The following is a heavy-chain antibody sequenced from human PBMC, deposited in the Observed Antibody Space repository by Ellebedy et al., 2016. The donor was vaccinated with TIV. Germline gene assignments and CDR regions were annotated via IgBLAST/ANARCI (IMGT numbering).Heavy chain of an antibody. CDR1: GGTFSSYA. J-gene: IGHJ4*02. D-gene: IGHD3-22*01. V-gene: IGHV1-69*13. CDR3: ARGLEDSSGYSPLFDY. CDR2: IIPIFGTA. Sequence: SVKVSCXASGGTFSSYAISWVRQAPGQGLEWMGGIIPIFGTANYAQKFQGRVTITADESTSTAYMELSSLRSEDTAVYYCARGLEDSSGYSPLFDYWGQGTLVTVSS.